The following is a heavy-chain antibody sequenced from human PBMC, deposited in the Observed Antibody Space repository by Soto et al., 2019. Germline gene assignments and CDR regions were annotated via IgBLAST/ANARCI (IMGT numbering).Heavy chain of an antibody. V-gene: IGHV3-23*01. J-gene: IGHJ4*02. CDR2: ISGSGDST. CDR3: SRRTSGWYFDY. Sequence: GGSLRLSCAASGFTFSSYAMSWVRQAPGKGLEWVSVISGSGDSTYYADSVKGRFTISRDNSKNTLYLQMNSLRAEDTAVYYCSRRTSGWYFDYWGQGTLVTVSS. CDR1: GFTFSSYA. D-gene: IGHD6-19*01.